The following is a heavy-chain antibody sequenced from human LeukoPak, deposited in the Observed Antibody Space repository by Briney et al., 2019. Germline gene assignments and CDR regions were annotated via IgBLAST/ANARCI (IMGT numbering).Heavy chain of an antibody. Sequence: GGSLRLSCAASGFTFSSYWMHWVRQAPGKGLVWVSRINSDGSSTSYADSVKGRFTISRDNAKNTLYLQMNSLRAEDTAVYYCARGKDYYDSSGYYGAFDIWGQGTMVTVSS. J-gene: IGHJ3*02. D-gene: IGHD3-22*01. CDR2: INSDGSST. CDR3: ARGKDYYDSSGYYGAFDI. V-gene: IGHV3-74*01. CDR1: GFTFSSYW.